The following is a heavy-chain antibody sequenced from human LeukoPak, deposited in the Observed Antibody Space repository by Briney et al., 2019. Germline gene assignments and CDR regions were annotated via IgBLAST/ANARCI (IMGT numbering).Heavy chain of an antibody. D-gene: IGHD6-6*01. J-gene: IGHJ4*02. Sequence: TSETLSLTCTVSGGSMSSNYWSWIRQSPGKGLEWIGRIYTSGNTNYNPSLKSRVTMSIDTSKNQFSLTLSSATAADTAVYYCARDGNNIAARAFEYWGQGTLVTVSS. CDR1: GGSMSSNY. V-gene: IGHV4-4*07. CDR3: ARDGNNIAARAFEY. CDR2: IYTSGNT.